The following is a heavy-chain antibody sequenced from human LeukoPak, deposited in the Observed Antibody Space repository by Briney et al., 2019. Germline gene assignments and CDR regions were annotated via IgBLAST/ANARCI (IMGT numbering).Heavy chain of an antibody. CDR2: ISYDGSNK. Sequence: GRSLRLSCAASGFTFSSYAMHWVRQAPGKGLEWVAVISYDGSNKYYADSVKGRFTISRDNSKNTLYLQMNSLRAEDTAVYYCARGGDSSGYYYEYFDYWGQGTLVTVSS. CDR3: ARGGDSSGYYYEYFDY. J-gene: IGHJ4*02. D-gene: IGHD3-22*01. V-gene: IGHV3-30-3*01. CDR1: GFTFSSYA.